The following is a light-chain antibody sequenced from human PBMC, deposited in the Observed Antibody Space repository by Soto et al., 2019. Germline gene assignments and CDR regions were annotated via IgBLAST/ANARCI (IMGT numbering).Light chain of an antibody. J-gene: IGLJ1*01. V-gene: IGLV2-14*01. Sequence: QSALTQPASLSGSPGQSITISCTGTSSDVGGYNYVSWYQQHPGKAPKLMIYDVSNRPSGVSNRFSGYKSGNTASLTISGLQAEDEADYCCSSYTSMPPVFGTGTKLTVL. CDR3: SSYTSMPPV. CDR2: DVS. CDR1: SSDVGGYNY.